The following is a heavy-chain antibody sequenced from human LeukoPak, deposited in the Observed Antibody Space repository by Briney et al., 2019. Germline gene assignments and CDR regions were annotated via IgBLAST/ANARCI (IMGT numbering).Heavy chain of an antibody. CDR1: GGSISSSNW. Sequence: SGTLSLTCAVSGGSISSSNWWSWVRQPPGKGLEWIGEIYHSGSTNYNPSLKSRVTISVDKSKNQFSLRLSSVTAADTAVYYCARDRRPSDALRFLEWLSRFYYYGMDVWGQGTTVTVSS. CDR3: ARDRRPSDALRFLEWLSRFYYYGMDV. J-gene: IGHJ6*02. D-gene: IGHD3-3*01. CDR2: IYHSGST. V-gene: IGHV4-4*02.